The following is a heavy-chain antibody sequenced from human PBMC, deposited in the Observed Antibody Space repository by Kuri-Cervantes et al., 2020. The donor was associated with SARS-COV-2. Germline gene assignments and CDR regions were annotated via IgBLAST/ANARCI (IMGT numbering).Heavy chain of an antibody. CDR3: ARGMGTSSSWYEVDYYYYYMDV. Sequence: SETLSLTCTVSGGSISSYYWSWIRQPPGKGLEWIGYIYYSGSTNYNPSLKSRVTISVDTSKNQFSLKLSSVTAADTAVYYCARGMGTSSSWYEVDYYYYYMDVWGKGTTVTVSS. D-gene: IGHD6-13*01. V-gene: IGHV4-59*12. CDR1: GGSISSYY. CDR2: IYYSGST. J-gene: IGHJ6*03.